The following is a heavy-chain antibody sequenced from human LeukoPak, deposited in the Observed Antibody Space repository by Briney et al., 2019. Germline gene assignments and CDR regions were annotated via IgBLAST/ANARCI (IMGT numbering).Heavy chain of an antibody. J-gene: IGHJ4*02. CDR1: GGSISNYY. V-gene: IGHV4-59*01. Sequence: SETLSLTCTVSGGSISNYYWSWIRQPPGKGLEWIGYIYNSGSTNYNPSLKSRVTISVDTSKNQLSLNLRSVTAADTAAYYCARVGTSGSSVASVYSGQGTLVTVSS. CDR2: IYNSGST. D-gene: IGHD3-10*01. CDR3: ARVGTSGSSVASVY.